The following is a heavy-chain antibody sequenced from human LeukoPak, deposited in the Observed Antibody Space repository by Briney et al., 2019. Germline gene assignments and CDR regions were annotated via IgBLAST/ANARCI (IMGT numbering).Heavy chain of an antibody. J-gene: IGHJ4*02. CDR1: GYSISSGYY. CDR2: IYHSGST. D-gene: IGHD6-13*01. CDR3: ARGSIAAAYPYYFDY. V-gene: IGHV4-38-2*01. Sequence: SETLSLTCAVSGYSISSGYYWGWIRQPPGKGLEWFGSIYHSGSTYYNPSLKSRVTISVDTSKNQFSLKLSSVTAADTAVYYCARGSIAAAYPYYFDYWGQGTLVTVSS.